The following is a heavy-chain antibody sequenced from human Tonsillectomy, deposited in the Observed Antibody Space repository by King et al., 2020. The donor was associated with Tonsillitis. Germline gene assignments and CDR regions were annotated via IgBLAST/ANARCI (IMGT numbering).Heavy chain of an antibody. CDR1: GFTFSSYG. Sequence: QLVQSGGGVVQPGRSLRLSCAASGFTFSSYGMHWVRQAPGKGLEWGAVIWYDGSNKYYADSVKGRFTISRDNSKNTLYLQMNSLRAEDTAVYYCARDRGEMATLDYWGQGTLVTVSS. CDR3: ARDRGEMATLDY. CDR2: IWYDGSNK. D-gene: IGHD5-24*01. V-gene: IGHV3-33*01. J-gene: IGHJ4*02.